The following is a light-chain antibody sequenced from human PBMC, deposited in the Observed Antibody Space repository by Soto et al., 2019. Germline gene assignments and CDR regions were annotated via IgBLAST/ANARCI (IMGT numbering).Light chain of an antibody. V-gene: IGLV1-47*01. CDR2: RDN. CDR1: SSNFGNNY. CDR3: AGWDGSLSGWV. Sequence: QSALTQPPSASGTPGQRVTIPCSGSSSNFGNNYVYWYQQFPGTAPKLLIYRDNQRPSGVPDRFSGSKSGTSASLAISGLRSEDEADYYCAGWDGSLSGWVFGGGNKVTVL. J-gene: IGLJ3*02.